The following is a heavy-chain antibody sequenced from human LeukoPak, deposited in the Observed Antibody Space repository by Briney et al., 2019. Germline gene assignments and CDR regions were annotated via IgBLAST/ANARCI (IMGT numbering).Heavy chain of an antibody. J-gene: IGHJ3*02. Sequence: SETLSLTCTVSGGSISLYYWSWLRQPPGEGLEWIGYVQNRGNTNYNPSLKSRVTISVDTSKNQFSLKVRSVTAADTAVYYCARDRPGIAVAGDAFDIWGQGTMVTASS. V-gene: IGHV4-59*01. D-gene: IGHD6-19*01. CDR2: VQNRGNT. CDR3: ARDRPGIAVAGDAFDI. CDR1: GGSISLYY.